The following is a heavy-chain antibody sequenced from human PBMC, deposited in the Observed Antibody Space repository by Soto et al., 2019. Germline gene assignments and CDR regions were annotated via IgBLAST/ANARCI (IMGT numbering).Heavy chain of an antibody. CDR3: ARLRIATNNYKWFDP. CDR2: IYVTGAV. CDR1: GAALNSGNYY. Sequence: SETLSLSCRVSGAALNSGNYYGSWIRQVPGKGLEWIGHIYVTGAVDYNPSLRDRITISQDTSERQFSLNLRLVTAADTAVYYCARLRIATNNYKWFDPWGQGTQVTVSS. J-gene: IGHJ5*02. V-gene: IGHV4-31*03. D-gene: IGHD2-21*01.